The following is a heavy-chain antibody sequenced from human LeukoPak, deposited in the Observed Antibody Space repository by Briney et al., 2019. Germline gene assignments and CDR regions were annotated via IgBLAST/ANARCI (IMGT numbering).Heavy chain of an antibody. Sequence: VASVKVSCKASGGTFSSYAISWVRQAPGQRLEWMGGIIPIFGTANYAQKFQGRVTIAADESTSTAYMELSSLRSEDTAVYYCARTIFGVVMDYYYYYYMDVWGKGTTVTVSS. V-gene: IGHV1-69*13. J-gene: IGHJ6*03. CDR2: IIPIFGTA. CDR1: GGTFSSYA. CDR3: ARTIFGVVMDYYYYYYMDV. D-gene: IGHD3-3*01.